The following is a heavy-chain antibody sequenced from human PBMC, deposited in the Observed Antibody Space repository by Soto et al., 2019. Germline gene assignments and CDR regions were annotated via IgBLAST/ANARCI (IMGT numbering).Heavy chain of an antibody. CDR3: TRPPYDSSGH. Sequence: EVQLVESGGGLVQPGGSLKLSCAASGFTFSGSAMHWVRQASGKGLEWVGRIRSKANSYATAYAASVKGRFTISRDDSKNTAYLQMNSLKTEDTAVYYCTRPPYDSSGHWGQGTLVTVSS. D-gene: IGHD3-22*01. CDR1: GFTFSGSA. CDR2: IRSKANSYAT. V-gene: IGHV3-73*02. J-gene: IGHJ4*02.